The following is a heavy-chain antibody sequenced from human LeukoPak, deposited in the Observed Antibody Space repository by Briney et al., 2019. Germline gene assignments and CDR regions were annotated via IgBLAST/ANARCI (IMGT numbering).Heavy chain of an antibody. CDR2: INPNSGGT. D-gene: IGHD6-6*01. CDR3: ASVSQSRSSSSYYYYMDV. V-gene: IGHV1-2*02. Sequence: ASVKVSCKASGYTFTDYSMHWVRQAPGQGLEWMGWINPNSGGTNYAQKFQGRVTMTRDTSISTAYMELSRLRSDDTAVYYCASVSQSRSSSSYYYYMDVWGKGTTVTVSS. J-gene: IGHJ6*03. CDR1: GYTFTDYS.